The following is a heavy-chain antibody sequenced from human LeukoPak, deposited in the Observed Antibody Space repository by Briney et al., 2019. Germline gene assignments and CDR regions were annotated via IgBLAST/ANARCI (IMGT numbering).Heavy chain of an antibody. CDR3: ARDLAYSSSWYYYYGMDV. Sequence: SQTLSLTCAISGDSVSSNSAAWNWIRQSPSRGLEWLGRTYYRSKWYNDYAVSVKSRITINPDTSENQFSLQLNSVTPEDTAVYYCARDLAYSSSWYYYYGMDVWGQGTTVTVSS. V-gene: IGHV6-1*01. CDR2: TYYRSKWYN. J-gene: IGHJ6*02. D-gene: IGHD6-13*01. CDR1: GDSVSSNSAA.